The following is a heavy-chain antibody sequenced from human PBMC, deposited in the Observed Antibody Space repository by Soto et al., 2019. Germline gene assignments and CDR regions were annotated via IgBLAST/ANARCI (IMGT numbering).Heavy chain of an antibody. V-gene: IGHV4-59*01. D-gene: IGHD5-18*01. Sequence: QVQLQESGPGLVKPSETLSLTCTVSGGSISNYYWNWIRQSPGKGLEWIGYIYSSGSTHYNPSLQNRVTISIDTSKNQVSLKVSSVTAADTAVYYCARAHPHSYGVYYFDYWGQGTPVTVS. CDR1: GGSISNYY. J-gene: IGHJ4*02. CDR2: IYSSGST. CDR3: ARAHPHSYGVYYFDY.